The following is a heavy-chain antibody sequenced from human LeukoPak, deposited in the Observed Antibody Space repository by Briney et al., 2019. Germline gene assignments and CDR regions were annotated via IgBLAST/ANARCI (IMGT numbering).Heavy chain of an antibody. J-gene: IGHJ4*02. V-gene: IGHV3-30*03. CDR2: ISYDGSNK. CDR3: ATGIDSSGYWADY. D-gene: IGHD3-22*01. CDR1: GFTFSSYG. Sequence: GGSLRLSCAASGFTFSSYGIHWVRQAPGKGLEWVAVISYDGSNKYYADSVKGRFTISRDNSKNTLYLQMNSLRPEDTAVYYCATGIDSSGYWADYWGQGTLVTVSS.